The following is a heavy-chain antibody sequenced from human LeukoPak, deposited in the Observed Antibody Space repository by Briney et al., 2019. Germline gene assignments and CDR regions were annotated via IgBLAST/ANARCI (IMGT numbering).Heavy chain of an antibody. CDR3: ARGFRYSSGWYYFDY. Sequence: GGSLRLSCAASGFTVSSNYKSWVRQAPGKGLEWVSVIYSGGSAYYADSVKGRFTISRDNSKNTLYLQMNSLRAEDTAVYYCARGFRYSSGWYYFDYWGQGTLVTVSS. CDR2: IYSGGSA. CDR1: GFTVSSNY. J-gene: IGHJ4*02. V-gene: IGHV3-53*01. D-gene: IGHD6-19*01.